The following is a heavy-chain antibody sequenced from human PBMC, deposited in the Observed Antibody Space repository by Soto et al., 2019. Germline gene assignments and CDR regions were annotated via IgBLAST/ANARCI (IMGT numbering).Heavy chain of an antibody. CDR3: AREDKPGGYTPPGTSGFDS. V-gene: IGHV1-69*13. CDR2: IIPIYGTA. CDR1: GGTFSTYA. D-gene: IGHD5-12*01. Sequence: VKVSCKASGGTFSTYAISWVRHAPGQGLEWMGGIIPIYGTANYAQKFQGRLTMTADESTSTVYMELSSLRSDDTAVYYCAREDKPGGYTPPGTSGFDSWGQGTLVTVSS. J-gene: IGHJ4*02.